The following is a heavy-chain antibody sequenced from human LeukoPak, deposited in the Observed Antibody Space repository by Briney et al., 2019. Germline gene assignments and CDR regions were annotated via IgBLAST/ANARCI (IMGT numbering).Heavy chain of an antibody. Sequence: PSETLSLTCTVSGGSISSGGYYWSWIRQHPGKGLEWIGYIYYSGSTYYNPSLKSRVTISVDTSKNQFSLKLSSVTAADTAVYYCAVTTVTLDAFDIWGQGTMVTVSS. D-gene: IGHD4-17*01. CDR3: AVTTVTLDAFDI. V-gene: IGHV4-31*03. CDR1: GGSISSGGYY. J-gene: IGHJ3*02. CDR2: IYYSGST.